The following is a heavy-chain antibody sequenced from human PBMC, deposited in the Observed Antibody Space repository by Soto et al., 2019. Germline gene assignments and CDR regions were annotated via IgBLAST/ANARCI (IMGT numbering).Heavy chain of an antibody. V-gene: IGHV4-31*03. CDR2: IYYSGST. J-gene: IGHJ4*02. Sequence: QVQLQESGPGLVKPSQTLSLTCTVSGGSISSGGYYWSWIRQHPGKGLEWIGYIYYSGSTYYNPSLKSRVTISVTTSKNQFSLKLSSVTAADTAVYYCARWGPDYYDSSGYSAYYFDYWGQGTLVTVSS. CDR1: GGSISSGGYY. D-gene: IGHD3-22*01. CDR3: ARWGPDYYDSSGYSAYYFDY.